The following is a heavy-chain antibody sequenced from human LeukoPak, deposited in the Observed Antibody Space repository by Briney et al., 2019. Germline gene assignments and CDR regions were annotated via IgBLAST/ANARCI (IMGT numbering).Heavy chain of an antibody. J-gene: IGHJ4*02. D-gene: IGHD3-9*01. CDR3: AKWGDYDILTGYYDSDY. CDR1: GFTFRNYA. Sequence: TGGSLRLSCAASGFTFRNYAMSWVRQAPGKGLEWGSAIVGSGSSTYYADSVKGRFTISRDNSKNTLYLQLNRLRAEDTAVYYCAKWGDYDILTGYYDSDYWGQGTLVTVSS. V-gene: IGHV3-23*01. CDR2: IVGSGSST.